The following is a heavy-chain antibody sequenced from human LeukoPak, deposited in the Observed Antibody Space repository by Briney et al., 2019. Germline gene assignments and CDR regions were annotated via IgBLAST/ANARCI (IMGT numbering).Heavy chain of an antibody. CDR3: ARASPMYPIAVAGLFDY. D-gene: IGHD6-19*01. J-gene: IGHJ4*02. CDR1: GGSISSGGYY. CDR2: IYHSGST. V-gene: IGHV4-30-2*01. Sequence: PSQTLSLTCTVSGGSISSGGYYWSWIRQPPGKGLEWIGYIYHSGSTYYNPSLKSRVTISVDRSKNQFSLKLSSVTAADTAVYYCARASPMYPIAVAGLFDYWGQGTLVTVSS.